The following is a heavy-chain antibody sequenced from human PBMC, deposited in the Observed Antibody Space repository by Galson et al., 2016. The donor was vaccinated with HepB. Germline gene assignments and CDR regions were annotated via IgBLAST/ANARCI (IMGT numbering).Heavy chain of an antibody. Sequence: SLRLSCAASGFTFSRIAMHWVRQAPGKGLKWVAVISSDGGSNYYADSVKGRFTISRYNSKNTLYLQMNSLRAEDSAVYYCARVIGGPLDALDTWGQGTMVTVSS. J-gene: IGHJ3*02. CDR3: ARVIGGPLDALDT. V-gene: IGHV3-30*04. CDR1: GFTFSRIA. D-gene: IGHD2-21*01. CDR2: ISSDGGSN.